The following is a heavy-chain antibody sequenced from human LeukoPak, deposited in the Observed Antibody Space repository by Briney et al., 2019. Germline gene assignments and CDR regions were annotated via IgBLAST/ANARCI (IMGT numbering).Heavy chain of an antibody. CDR2: IYYSGST. J-gene: IGHJ4*02. V-gene: IGHV4-4*02. CDR1: GGSISSSNW. CDR3: ATSLWWRTSRTDY. Sequence: SETLSLTCAVSGGSISSSNWWSWVRQPPGKGLEWIGSIYYSGSTYYNPSLKSRVTISVDTSKNQFSLKLSSVTAADTAVYYCATSLWWRTSRTDYWGQGTLVTVSS. D-gene: IGHD2-21*01.